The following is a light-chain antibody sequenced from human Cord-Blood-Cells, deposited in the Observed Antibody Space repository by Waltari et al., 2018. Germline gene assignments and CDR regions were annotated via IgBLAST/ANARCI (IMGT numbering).Light chain of an antibody. J-gene: IGKJ1*01. CDR3: QQYGSSPRT. CDR2: GAS. CDR1: QSVSSGY. Sequence: IVLPQSPGTLSLSPGERATLSCRASQSVSSGYLAWYQQKPGQAPRLLIYGASSRATGIPDRFSGSGSGTDFTLTISRLEPEDFAVYYGQQYGSSPRTFGQGP. V-gene: IGKV3-20*01.